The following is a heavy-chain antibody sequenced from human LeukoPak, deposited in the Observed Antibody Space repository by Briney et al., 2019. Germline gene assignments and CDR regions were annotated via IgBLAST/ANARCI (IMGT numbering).Heavy chain of an antibody. CDR3: AKPSCSSTSCSPSFYYYGMDV. D-gene: IGHD2-2*01. J-gene: IGHJ6*02. V-gene: IGHV3-23*01. CDR2: ISGSGGST. Sequence: GGSLRLSCAASGFTFSSYAMSWVRQAPGKGLEWVSAISGSGGSTYYADPVKGRFTISRDNSKNTLYLQMNSLRAEDTAVYYCAKPSCSSTSCSPSFYYYGMDVWGQGTTVTVSS. CDR1: GFTFSSYA.